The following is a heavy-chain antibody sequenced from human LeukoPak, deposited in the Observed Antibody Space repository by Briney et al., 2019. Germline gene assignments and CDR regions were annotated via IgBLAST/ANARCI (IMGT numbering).Heavy chain of an antibody. Sequence: SETLSLTCSVSGGSISSSSNYWGWIRQPPGKGLEWIGSIYYSGYTYYNPSLRSRVIISVDTSKNQFSLKLTPVTAADTAVYYCARSSAAEGPTHNWFGPWGQGTLVTVPS. J-gene: IGHJ5*02. CDR1: GGSISSSSNY. CDR2: IYYSGYT. V-gene: IGHV4-39*01. D-gene: IGHD6-13*01. CDR3: ARSSAAEGPTHNWFGP.